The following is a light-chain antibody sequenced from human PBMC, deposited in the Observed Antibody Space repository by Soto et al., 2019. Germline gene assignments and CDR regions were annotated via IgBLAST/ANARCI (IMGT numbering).Light chain of an antibody. CDR2: GAS. J-gene: IGKJ4*01. V-gene: IGKV1-27*01. CDR1: KGSSKY. Sequence: TQITEDASGLGASIGDRVSITCRGSKGSSKYLAWYQQKPGKVPKLLIYGASSLASGVPARFSGSGSGTDFTLTISSLEPEDVAAYYCQQYTSAPLTFAGGTKVDIK. CDR3: QQYTSAPLT.